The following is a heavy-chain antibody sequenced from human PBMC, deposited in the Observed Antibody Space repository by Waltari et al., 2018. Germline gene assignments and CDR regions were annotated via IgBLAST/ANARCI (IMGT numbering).Heavy chain of an antibody. D-gene: IGHD3-3*01. Sequence: EVQLLESGGGLVQPGGSMRLSCAASGFTFGSYAMSWVRQAPGKGLEWVSTIPASGGSTYYADSVKGRFTISRDNSKSTLYLQMDSLRAEDTAVYFCAKDPGPWFLGPTDYWGQGTLVTVSS. J-gene: IGHJ4*02. CDR2: IPASGGST. CDR1: GFTFGSYA. CDR3: AKDPGPWFLGPTDY. V-gene: IGHV3-23*01.